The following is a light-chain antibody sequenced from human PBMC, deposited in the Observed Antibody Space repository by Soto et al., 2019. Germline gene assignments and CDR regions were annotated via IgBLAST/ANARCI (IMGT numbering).Light chain of an antibody. V-gene: IGLV2-23*02. CDR1: SSDVGSYIR. CDR2: EVN. Sequence: QSALTQPASVSGSPGQSITISCTGTSSDVGSYIRVSWYQQHPGKAPTLMIYEVNKRPSGVSNRFSGSKSGNTASLTISGLQAEDEADYYCCSSVGSPNWVFGGGTQLTVL. CDR3: CSSVGSPNWV. J-gene: IGLJ3*02.